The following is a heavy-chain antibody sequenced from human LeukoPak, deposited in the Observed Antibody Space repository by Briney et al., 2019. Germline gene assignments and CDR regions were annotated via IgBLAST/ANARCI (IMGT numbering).Heavy chain of an antibody. V-gene: IGHV3-23*01. D-gene: IGHD2/OR15-2a*01. CDR1: GLSFSSYA. Sequence: GGSLSLSCAASGLSFSSYAMTWVRQAAGKGLECVSGISGGGGGTYYADSVKGRFTISRDNSKNTLYLQMNSLRAEDTAVYYCAKDHFSRPRAEDYWGQGTLVTVSS. J-gene: IGHJ4*02. CDR2: ISGGGGGT. CDR3: AKDHFSRPRAEDY.